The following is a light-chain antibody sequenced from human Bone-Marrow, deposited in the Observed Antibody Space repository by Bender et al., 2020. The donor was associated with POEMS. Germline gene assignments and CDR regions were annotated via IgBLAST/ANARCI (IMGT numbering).Light chain of an antibody. CDR3: QVWDTTRAWV. J-gene: IGLJ3*02. CDR2: EDD. CDR1: ALPKKY. Sequence: SYELTQPPSVSVSPGQTARISCSGDALPKKYAYWYHQKSGQAPVVVIYEDDRRPSGIPERFSGSNSGNTATLTISRVEAGDEADYYCQVWDTTRAWVFGGGTKLAVL. V-gene: IGLV3-10*01.